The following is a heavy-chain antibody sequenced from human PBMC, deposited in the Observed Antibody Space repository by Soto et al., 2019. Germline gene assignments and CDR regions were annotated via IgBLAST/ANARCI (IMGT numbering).Heavy chain of an antibody. D-gene: IGHD5-18*01. V-gene: IGHV5-51*01. CDR1: GYNFPTYW. CDR3: FSVTADPQIYTYGYDYLDY. Sequence: GESLKISCKGSGYNFPTYWIAWVRQMPGKGLEWMGIFYPGDSDTRYSPSFQGQVTISGDKSISTAYLQWSSLKASDTAIYYCFSVTADPQIYTYGYDYLDYWGPGTLVTVSS. CDR2: FYPGDSDT. J-gene: IGHJ4*02.